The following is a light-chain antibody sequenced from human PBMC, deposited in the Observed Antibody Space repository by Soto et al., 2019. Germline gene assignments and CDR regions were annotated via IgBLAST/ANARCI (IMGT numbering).Light chain of an antibody. J-gene: IGLJ3*02. CDR2: RNN. CDR1: SSNIGSNT. V-gene: IGLV1-44*01. CDR3: AAWEDSLNGWV. Sequence: QSVLTQPPSASGTPGQRVTISCSGSSSNIGSNTVNWYQQLPGTAPKLLIYRNNQRPSGVPDRFSGSKSGTSASLAISGLQSEDEADYYCAAWEDSLNGWVFGGGTKVTVL.